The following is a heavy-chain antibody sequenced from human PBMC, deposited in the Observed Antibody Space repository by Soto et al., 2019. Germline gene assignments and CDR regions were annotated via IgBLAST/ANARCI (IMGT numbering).Heavy chain of an antibody. Sequence: SETLSLTCTVSGGSISSYYWSWIRQPPGKGLEWIGYIYYSGSTNYNPSLKSRVTISVDTSKNQFSLKLSSVTAADTAVYYCARVIGSGWYNWFAPWGQGTLVTGSS. CDR1: GGSISSYY. J-gene: IGHJ5*02. D-gene: IGHD6-19*01. CDR3: ARVIGSGWYNWFAP. CDR2: IYYSGST. V-gene: IGHV4-59*01.